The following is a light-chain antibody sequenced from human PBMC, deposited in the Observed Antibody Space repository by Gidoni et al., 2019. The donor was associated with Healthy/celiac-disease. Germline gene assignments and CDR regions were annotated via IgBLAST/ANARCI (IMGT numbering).Light chain of an antibody. CDR2: GAS. CDR3: QQYGSSPLT. CDR1: QSVSSSY. Sequence: EIVFTQSPGTLSLSRGERATLSCRASQSVSSSYLAWYQQKPGQAPRLLIYGASSRATGIPDRFSGSGSGTDFTLTISRLEPEDFAVYYCQQYGSSPLTFGQGTKVEIK. V-gene: IGKV3-20*01. J-gene: IGKJ1*01.